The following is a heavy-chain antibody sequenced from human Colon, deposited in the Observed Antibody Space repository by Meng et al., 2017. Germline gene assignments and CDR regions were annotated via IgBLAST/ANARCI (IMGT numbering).Heavy chain of an antibody. CDR1: GGSISGNY. CDR2: IYYTGST. V-gene: IGHV4-59*01. Sequence: QVQRQESGPGLVEPSETLSLTCTVSGGSISGNYWSWIRQSPGRGLEWIAYIYYTGSTNYNPSFKSRATISVDTSKNQFSLNLASVTAADTAVYYCAKYDRPPYCFEYWGQGTLVTVSS. CDR3: AKYDRPPYCFEY. J-gene: IGHJ4*02. D-gene: IGHD2-15*01.